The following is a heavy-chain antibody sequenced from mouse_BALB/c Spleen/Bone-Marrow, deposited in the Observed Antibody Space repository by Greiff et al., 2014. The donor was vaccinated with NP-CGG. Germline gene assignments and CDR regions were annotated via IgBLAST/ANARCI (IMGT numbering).Heavy chain of an antibody. V-gene: IGHV7-3*02. Sequence: EVKLVESGGGLVQPGGFLSFSGATSGFTFMVYNWSWVGKLPGKPLEGLGFIRNKVNGYTTGNSASVKGGLTISGDISQSISYXQXXXXRAXDSASYYCARVTTAWFAYWGQGTLVTVSA. CDR1: GFTFMVYN. CDR3: ARVTTAWFAY. J-gene: IGHJ3*01. CDR2: IRNKVNGYTT. D-gene: IGHD1-1*01.